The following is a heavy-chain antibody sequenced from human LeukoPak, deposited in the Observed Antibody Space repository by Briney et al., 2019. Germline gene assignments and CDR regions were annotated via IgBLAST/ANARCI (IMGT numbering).Heavy chain of an antibody. V-gene: IGHV4-39*07. CDR1: GGSISSSSYY. J-gene: IGHJ6*03. Sequence: SETLSLACTVSGGSISSSSYYWGWIRQPPGKGLEWIGSIYYSGSTYYNPSLKSRVTISVDTSKNQFSLKLSSVTAADTAVYYCARDRERLSIYYYYMDVWGKGTTVTVSS. CDR3: ARDRERLSIYYYYMDV. CDR2: IYYSGST. D-gene: IGHD6-25*01.